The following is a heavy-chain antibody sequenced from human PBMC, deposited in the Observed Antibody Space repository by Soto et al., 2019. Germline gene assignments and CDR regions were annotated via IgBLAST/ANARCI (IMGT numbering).Heavy chain of an antibody. CDR1: GFTFSYAW. Sequence: EVQMVESGGGLVQPGGSLRLSCAASGFTFSYAWMNWVRQAPGKGLEWVGRIKTKAENETTDYAAPVKGRFTVSRDDSVNTVYLQMNSLKTEDTGVYYCTTDPHYWGQGTLVTVSS. CDR3: TTDPHY. J-gene: IGHJ4*02. V-gene: IGHV3-15*01. CDR2: IKTKAENETT.